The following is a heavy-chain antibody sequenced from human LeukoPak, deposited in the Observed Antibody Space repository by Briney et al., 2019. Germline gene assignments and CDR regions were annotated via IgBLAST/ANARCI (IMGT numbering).Heavy chain of an antibody. D-gene: IGHD6-13*01. J-gene: IGHJ4*02. CDR1: GGSISSGGYS. V-gene: IGHV4-30-2*01. CDR2: IYHSGST. CDR3: ARGESSSHKSLDY. Sequence: SQTLSLTCAVSGGSISSGGYSWSWIRQPPGKGLEWIGYIYHSGSTYYNPSLKSRVTISVDTSKNQFSLKLSSVTAADTAVYYCARGESSSHKSLDYWGQGTLVTVSS.